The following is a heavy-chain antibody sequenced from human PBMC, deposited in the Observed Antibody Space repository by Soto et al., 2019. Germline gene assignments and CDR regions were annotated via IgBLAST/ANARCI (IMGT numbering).Heavy chain of an antibody. CDR1: GGSISSSSYY. D-gene: IGHD4-17*01. CDR2: IYYSGST. J-gene: IGHJ4*02. Sequence: SETLSLTCTVSGGSISSSSYYWGWIRQPPGKGLEWIGSIYYSGSTYYNPSLKSRVTISVDTSKNQFSLKLSSVTAADTAVYYCARLRPTVTPDYWGQGTLVTVSS. V-gene: IGHV4-39*01. CDR3: ARLRPTVTPDY.